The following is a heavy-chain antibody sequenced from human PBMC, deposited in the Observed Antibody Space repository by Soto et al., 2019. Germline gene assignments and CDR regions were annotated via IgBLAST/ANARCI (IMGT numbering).Heavy chain of an antibody. Sequence: GGSLRLSCTASGFTFGDYAMNWFRQAPGKGLEWVGFIRSKAYGGTTEYAASVKGRFTISRDDSKSIAYLQMNSLKTEDTAVYYCTRDLIYGSGSYSIDYWGQGTLVTVSS. V-gene: IGHV3-49*03. J-gene: IGHJ4*02. D-gene: IGHD3-10*01. CDR3: TRDLIYGSGSYSIDY. CDR1: GFTFGDYA. CDR2: IRSKAYGGTT.